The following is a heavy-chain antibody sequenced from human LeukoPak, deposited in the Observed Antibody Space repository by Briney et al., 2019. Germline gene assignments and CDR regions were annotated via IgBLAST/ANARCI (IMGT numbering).Heavy chain of an antibody. CDR1: GFTFSSYA. V-gene: IGHV3-30-3*01. Sequence: GRSLRLSCAASGFTFSSYAMHWVRQAPGKGLEWGAVISYDGSNKYYADSVKGRFTISRDNSKNTLYLQMNSLRAEDTAVYYCARDKAQHWGQGTLVTVSS. CDR2: ISYDGSNK. CDR3: ARDKAQH. J-gene: IGHJ4*02.